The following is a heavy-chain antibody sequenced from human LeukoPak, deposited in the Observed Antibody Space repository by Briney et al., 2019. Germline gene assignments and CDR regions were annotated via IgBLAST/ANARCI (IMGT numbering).Heavy chain of an antibody. CDR1: GYTFSSYG. Sequence: ASVNVSCKASGYTFSSYGMIWVRQAPGQGLEWMGWVSPFNGNTDYAPKLQGRVTITTDTSTTTPHIELRSLTSDDTAVYYCARRVWSYSHSDFWGQGALVTVSS. J-gene: IGHJ4*02. D-gene: IGHD3-3*01. CDR3: ARRVWSYSHSDF. CDR2: VSPFNGNT. V-gene: IGHV1-18*01.